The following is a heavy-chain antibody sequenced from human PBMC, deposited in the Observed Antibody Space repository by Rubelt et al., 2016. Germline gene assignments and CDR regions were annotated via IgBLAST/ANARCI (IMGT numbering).Heavy chain of an antibody. CDR3: ARHESAGSSWPVDD. J-gene: IGHJ4*02. CDR1: GGPISSSNW. CDR2: IYHSGTT. V-gene: IGHV4-4*02. D-gene: IGHD6-13*01. Sequence: QVQLQESGPGLVKPSGTLSLTCAVSGGPISSSNWWSWVRQPPGKGLEWIGEIYHSGTTNYNPSLKSRVTISVDKSKNQFSLRLASVAAAATAVYYGARHESAGSSWPVDDWGQGTQVTVSS.